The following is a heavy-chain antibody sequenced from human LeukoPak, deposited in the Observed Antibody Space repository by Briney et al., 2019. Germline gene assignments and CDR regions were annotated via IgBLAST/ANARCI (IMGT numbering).Heavy chain of an antibody. D-gene: IGHD3-10*01. CDR3: AKALTYYYGSGSYNYGMDV. Sequence: PGGSLRLSCAASGFTFSSYGMHWVRQAPGKGLEWVAVISYDGSNKYYADSVKGRFTISRDNSKNTLYLQMNSLRAEDTAVYYCAKALTYYYGSGSYNYGMDVWGKGTTVTVSS. J-gene: IGHJ6*04. CDR1: GFTFSSYG. CDR2: ISYDGSNK. V-gene: IGHV3-30*18.